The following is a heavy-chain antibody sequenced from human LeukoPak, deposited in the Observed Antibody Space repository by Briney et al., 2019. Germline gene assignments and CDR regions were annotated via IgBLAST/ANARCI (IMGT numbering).Heavy chain of an antibody. CDR1: GGSISSYY. V-gene: IGHV4-59*08. Sequence: SETLSLTCTVSGGSISSYYWSWIRQPPGKGLEWIGYIYYSGSTNYNPSLKSRVTISVDTPKNQFSLKLSSVTAADTAVYYCASGSYSSRPTDYWGQGTLVTVSS. D-gene: IGHD6-13*01. CDR2: IYYSGST. CDR3: ASGSYSSRPTDY. J-gene: IGHJ4*02.